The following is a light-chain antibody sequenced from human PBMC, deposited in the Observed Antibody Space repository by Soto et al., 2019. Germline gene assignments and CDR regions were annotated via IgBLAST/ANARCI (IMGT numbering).Light chain of an antibody. CDR2: GAS. V-gene: IGKV3-20*01. CDR1: QRVSSNY. Sequence: EIVLTQSPGTLSLSPGERATLSCRASQRVSSNYLAWYQQKPGQAPRVLIYGASSRATGIPDRFSGGGSGTDFTLTISRLEPEDFAVYYCQQYGSSLFTFGAGTKVDIK. J-gene: IGKJ3*01. CDR3: QQYGSSLFT.